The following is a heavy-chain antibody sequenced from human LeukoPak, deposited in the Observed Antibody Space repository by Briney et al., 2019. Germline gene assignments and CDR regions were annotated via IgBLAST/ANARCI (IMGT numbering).Heavy chain of an antibody. CDR2: ISSSGSTI. Sequence: QAGGSLRLSCAASGFTFSSYEMNWVRQAPGKGPEWVSYISSSGSTIYYADSVNGRFTISRDNAKNPLYLQMNSLRAEDTAVYYCARDSIAVAGNFDYWGQGTLVTVSS. D-gene: IGHD6-19*01. J-gene: IGHJ4*02. V-gene: IGHV3-48*03. CDR1: GFTFSSYE. CDR3: ARDSIAVAGNFDY.